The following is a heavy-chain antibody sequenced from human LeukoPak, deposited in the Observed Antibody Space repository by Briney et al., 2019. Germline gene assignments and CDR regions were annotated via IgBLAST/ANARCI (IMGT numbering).Heavy chain of an antibody. J-gene: IGHJ4*02. CDR2: INGGGSTM. V-gene: IGHV3-48*04. D-gene: IGHD4-23*01. CDR1: GFTFSSYG. Sequence: GGSLSLSCAASGFTFSSYGMHWVRQAPGKGLEWVSYINGGGSTMSYADSVKGRFTISRDNAKNSLSLQMNSLRVEDTAVYYCARGARKGDDYGGFFDYWGQGTLVTVSS. CDR3: ARGARKGDDYGGFFDY.